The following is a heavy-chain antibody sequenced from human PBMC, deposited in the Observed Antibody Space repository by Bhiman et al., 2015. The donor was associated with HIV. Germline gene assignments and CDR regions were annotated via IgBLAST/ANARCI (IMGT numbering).Heavy chain of an antibody. J-gene: IGHJ4*02. CDR1: GFTFSNYW. D-gene: IGHD2-15*01. V-gene: IGHV3-74*01. CDR2: INSDGTST. CDR3: ARRRIYYFDY. Sequence: EVQLVESGGGLVQPGGSLRLSCAASGFTFSNYWMHWVRQAPGKGLVWVSRINSDGTSTTYADSVKGRFTISRDSAKNTLYLQMNSLRAEDTALYYCARRRIYYFDYWGQGTLVTVSS.